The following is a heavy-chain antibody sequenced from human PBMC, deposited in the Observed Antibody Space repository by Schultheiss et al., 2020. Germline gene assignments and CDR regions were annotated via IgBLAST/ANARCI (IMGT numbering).Heavy chain of an antibody. D-gene: IGHD3-3*01. CDR2: ISSNGGST. J-gene: IGHJ5*02. CDR3: TTLVPYYDFWSGYYSASGNWFDP. V-gene: IGHV3-64D*06. Sequence: GESLKISCSASGFTFSSYAMHWVRQAPGKGLEYVSAISSNGGSTYYADSVKGRFTISRDNSKNTLYLQMSSLRAEDTAVYYCTTLVPYYDFWSGYYSASGNWFDPWGQGTLVNGYS. CDR1: GFTFSSYA.